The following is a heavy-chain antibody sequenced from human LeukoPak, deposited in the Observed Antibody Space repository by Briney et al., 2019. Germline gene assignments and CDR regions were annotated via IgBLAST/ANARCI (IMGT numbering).Heavy chain of an antibody. V-gene: IGHV3-30*18. D-gene: IGHD3-10*01. Sequence: PGGSLRLSCAASGFTFTSYGMHWVRQAPGKGLEWVAVISIDGTKKYYADSVKGRFTIFRDNSKNTLFLQMNSLRIEDTAVYHCAKDSFYYGSGSENWFDSWGQGTLVTVSS. J-gene: IGHJ5*01. CDR1: GFTFTSYG. CDR3: AKDSFYYGSGSENWFDS. CDR2: ISIDGTKK.